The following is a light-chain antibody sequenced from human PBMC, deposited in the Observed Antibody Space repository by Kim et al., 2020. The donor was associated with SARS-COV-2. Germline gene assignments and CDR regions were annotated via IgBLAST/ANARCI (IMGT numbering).Light chain of an antibody. V-gene: IGLV3-1*01. CDR1: ELGKTY. J-gene: IGLJ3*02. CDR2: QDS. Sequence: SYELTQPPSVSVSPGQTASITCSGHELGKTYVAWYQQKAGQPPVVVIYQDSKRPSGVPERFSGSNSGNTATLTISETQSMDEADYFCQTWDSRLVFGGGT. CDR3: QTWDSRLV.